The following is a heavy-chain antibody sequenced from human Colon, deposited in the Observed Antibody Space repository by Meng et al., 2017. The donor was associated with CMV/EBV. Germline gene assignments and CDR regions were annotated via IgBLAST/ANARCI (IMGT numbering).Heavy chain of an antibody. CDR1: GGSISTSSYY. CDR3: VRDPPYCLSCFDY. J-gene: IGHJ4*02. D-gene: IGHD2-21*01. CDR2: IFYEGSP. Sequence: SETLSLTCTVSGGSISTSSYYWAWIRQPPGKGLEWIGIIFYEGSPSYNTSLKTRLTMSIDTSQNQFSLQLNSVTPEDTAVYYCVRDPPYCLSCFDYWGQGTLVTVSS. V-gene: IGHV4-39*07.